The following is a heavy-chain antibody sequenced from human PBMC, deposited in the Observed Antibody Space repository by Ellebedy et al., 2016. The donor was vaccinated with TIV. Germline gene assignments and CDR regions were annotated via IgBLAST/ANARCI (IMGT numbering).Heavy chain of an antibody. Sequence: GESLKISCAASGFGFGSYWMSWVRHLPGKGLEWVANINQDGSQIKYVDSVRGRFTISRDNAKNSLYLQMTSLRAEDTAVYLCAKDYRWGQGTLVTVSS. CDR3: AKDYR. J-gene: IGHJ4*02. V-gene: IGHV3-7*03. CDR1: GFGFGSYW. D-gene: IGHD3-16*02. CDR2: INQDGSQI.